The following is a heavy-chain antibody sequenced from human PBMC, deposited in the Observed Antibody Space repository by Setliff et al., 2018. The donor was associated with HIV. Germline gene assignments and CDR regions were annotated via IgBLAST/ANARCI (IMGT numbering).Heavy chain of an antibody. CDR2: VSYSEKT. CDR3: ARRLAIGHWYFDI. V-gene: IGHV4-39*01. Sequence: SETLSLTCTVSGGSISRNSYFWTWIRQRPGQGLEWIGYIYYNGRVSYSEKTYYSPSLKSRVTISVDSSKNQFSLTLRSVTAADTAVYYCARRLAIGHWYFDIWGRGTLVTVSS. CDR1: GGSISRNSYF. J-gene: IGHJ2*01.